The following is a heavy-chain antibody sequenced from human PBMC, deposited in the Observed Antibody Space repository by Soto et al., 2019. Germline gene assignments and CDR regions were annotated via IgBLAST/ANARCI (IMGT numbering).Heavy chain of an antibody. J-gene: IGHJ4*02. D-gene: IGHD4-4*01. CDR2: ISGSGNYT. CDR3: AREGINNYNEYYFDS. V-gene: IGHV3-21*01. Sequence: GSLRLSCAASGFTFSTYSMNWVRQAPGKGLEWVSSISGSGNYTHYADFLRGRFTISRDNAKTSLCLQMNSLRAEDTAVYYCAREGINNYNEYYFDSWGQGTVVTVSS. CDR1: GFTFSTYS.